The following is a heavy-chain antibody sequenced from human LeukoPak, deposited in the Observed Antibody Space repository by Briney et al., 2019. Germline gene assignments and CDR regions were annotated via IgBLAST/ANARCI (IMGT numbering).Heavy chain of an antibody. CDR2: IYYSGST. V-gene: IGHV4-59*01. CDR1: GGSISSYY. CDR3: ARSDSYYDSSGYSFNFDY. D-gene: IGHD3-22*01. Sequence: SSETLSLTCTVSGGSISSYYWSWIRQPPGKGLEWIGYIYYSGSTNYNPSLKSRVTISVDTSKNQFSLKLSSVTAADTAVYYCARSDSYYDSSGYSFNFDYWGQGTLVTASS. J-gene: IGHJ4*02.